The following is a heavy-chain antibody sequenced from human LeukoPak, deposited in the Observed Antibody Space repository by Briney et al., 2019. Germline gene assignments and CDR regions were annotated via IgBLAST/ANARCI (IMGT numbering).Heavy chain of an antibody. CDR1: GGSISSYY. V-gene: IGHV4-59*01. D-gene: IGHD3-3*01. J-gene: IGHJ3*02. Sequence: PSETLSLTCTVSGGSISSYYWSWIRQPPGKGLEWIGYIYYRGSTNYNPSLKSRVTISVDTSNNQFSLKLSSVTAADTAVYYCARRSPYDFWSGYYESGLWAFDIWGQGTMVTVSS. CDR2: IYYRGST. CDR3: ARRSPYDFWSGYYESGLWAFDI.